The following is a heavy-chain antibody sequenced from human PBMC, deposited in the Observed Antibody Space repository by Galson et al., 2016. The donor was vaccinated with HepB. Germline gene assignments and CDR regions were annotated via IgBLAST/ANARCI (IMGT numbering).Heavy chain of an antibody. CDR1: GYPFSNYY. D-gene: IGHD3-9*01. CDR2: INPTGGST. Sequence: KVSCKASGYPFSNYYIHGVRQAPGQGLEWMGIINPTGGSTTYAQKFQGRVTMTSDTSTSTVYMELSGLRSEDTAVYYCAREGVLVSYGLDVWGQGTTVTVSS. V-gene: IGHV1-46*01. CDR3: AREGVLVSYGLDV. J-gene: IGHJ6*02.